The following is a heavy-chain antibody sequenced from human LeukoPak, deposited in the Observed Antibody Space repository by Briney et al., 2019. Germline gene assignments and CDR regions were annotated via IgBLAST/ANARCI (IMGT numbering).Heavy chain of an antibody. CDR2: ISWNSGSI. D-gene: IGHD3-10*01. CDR1: GFTFENYA. Sequence: GGSLRLSCAASGFTFENYAMHWVRQAPGKGLEWVSGISWNSGSIGYADSVKGRFTTSRDNAKNSLYLQMNSLRTEDTALYYCAKERGTSGYFDYWGQGTLVTVSS. V-gene: IGHV3-9*01. J-gene: IGHJ4*02. CDR3: AKERGTSGYFDY.